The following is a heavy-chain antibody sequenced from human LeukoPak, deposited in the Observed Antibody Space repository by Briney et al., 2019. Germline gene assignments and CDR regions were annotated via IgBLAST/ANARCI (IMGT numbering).Heavy chain of an antibody. J-gene: IGHJ5*01. CDR1: RFTFSNVW. CDR2: IKTKTAGGTT. V-gene: IGHV3-15*01. CDR3: TTDFWSGYFGS. D-gene: IGHD3-3*01. Sequence: GGSLRLSCAASRFTFSNVWMSWVSQARGKGLEWVGRIKTKTAGGTTDYAAPVKGRFTISRNDSKNMVYLQMNSLKIEDTAVYYCTTDFWSGYFGSWGQGTLFTVSS.